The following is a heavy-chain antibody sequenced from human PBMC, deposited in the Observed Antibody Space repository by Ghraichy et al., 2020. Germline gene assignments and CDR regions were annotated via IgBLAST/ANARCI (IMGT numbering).Heavy chain of an antibody. J-gene: IGHJ4*02. D-gene: IGHD2-2*01. V-gene: IGHV3-64*01. Sequence: GGSLRLSCAASGFTFSSYAMHWVRQAPGKGLEYVSAISSNGGSTYYANSVKGRFTISRDNSKNTLYLQMGSLRAEDMAVYYCARDPLGGGVVVPAAIYWDYWGQGTLVTVSS. CDR3: ARDPLGGGVVVPAAIYWDY. CDR1: GFTFSSYA. CDR2: ISSNGGST.